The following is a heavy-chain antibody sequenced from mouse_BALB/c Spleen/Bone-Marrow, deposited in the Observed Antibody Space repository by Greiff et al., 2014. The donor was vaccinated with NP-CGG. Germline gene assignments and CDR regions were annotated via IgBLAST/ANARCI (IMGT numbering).Heavy chain of an antibody. J-gene: IGHJ2*01. D-gene: IGHD2-3*01. V-gene: IGHV1-80*01. CDR1: GYAFSNHW. CDR2: IYPGDGDT. Sequence: QVQLKQSGADLVRPGSSVKISCKASGYAFSNHWMNWVKQRPGQGLEWIGQIYPGDGDTNYDGKFKGKATLTADKSSSTAYMQLSSLTSEDSAVYFCARCDGYSYYFDYWGQGTTLTVSS. CDR3: ARCDGYSYYFDY.